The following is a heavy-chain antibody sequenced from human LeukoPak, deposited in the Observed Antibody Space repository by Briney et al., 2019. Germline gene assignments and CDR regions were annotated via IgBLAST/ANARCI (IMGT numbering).Heavy chain of an antibody. V-gene: IGHV3-53*01. CDR3: ARGPDVDGYIHAPFDY. D-gene: IGHD5-24*01. CDR2: SYSGGST. J-gene: IGHJ4*02. CDR1: GFTISRHY. Sequence: GGSLRLSYAASGFTISRHYMSWVRQAPGKGLEWVALSYSGGSTYYADSVEGRFTISRDNSKSMLFLQMNSLRADDTAVYYCARGPDVDGYIHAPFDYWGQGALVTVSS.